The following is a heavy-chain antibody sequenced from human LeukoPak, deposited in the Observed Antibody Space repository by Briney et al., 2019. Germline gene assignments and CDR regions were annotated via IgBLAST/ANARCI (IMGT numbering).Heavy chain of an antibody. CDR2: IKSKTDGGTT. CDR1: GFTFSNAW. J-gene: IGHJ4*02. D-gene: IGHD3-10*01. CDR3: TTDQMYYYGSGSYYFDY. Sequence: PGGSLRLSCAASGFTFSNAWMSWVRQAPGKGLEWVGRIKSKTDGGTTDYAAPVKGRFTISRDDSKNTLYLQMNSLKTEDTAVYYCTTDQMYYYGSGSYYFDYWGQGILVTVSS. V-gene: IGHV3-15*01.